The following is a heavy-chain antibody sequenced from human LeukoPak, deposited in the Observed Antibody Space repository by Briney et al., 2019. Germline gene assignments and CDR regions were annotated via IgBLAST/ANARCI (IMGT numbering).Heavy chain of an antibody. V-gene: IGHV1-69*13. Sequence: GASVKVSCKASRGTFSSYAISWVRQAPAQGLEWMGGIIAIFGTANYAQEFQGRVTITADESTGTAYMELSSLRSEDTAVYYCARARQSGSYYGSGSYRYYYYGMDVWGQGTTVTVSS. J-gene: IGHJ6*02. CDR1: RGTFSSYA. D-gene: IGHD3-10*01. CDR3: ARARQSGSYYGSGSYRYYYYGMDV. CDR2: IIAIFGTA.